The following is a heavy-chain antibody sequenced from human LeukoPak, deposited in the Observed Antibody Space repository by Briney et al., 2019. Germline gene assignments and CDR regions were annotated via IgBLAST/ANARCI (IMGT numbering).Heavy chain of an antibody. Sequence: GGSLRLSWAASGFTFDTYGMSWVRQAPGKGLEWVSSISGSGNYMYYKDSVKGRFTISRDNSKNTLLLQMNSLRAEDSAVYYCAKGGHPAVVTTRFDSWGQGTLVTVSS. D-gene: IGHD2-21*02. CDR1: GFTFDTYG. CDR3: AKGGHPAVVTTRFDS. CDR2: ISGSGNYM. V-gene: IGHV3-23*01. J-gene: IGHJ5*01.